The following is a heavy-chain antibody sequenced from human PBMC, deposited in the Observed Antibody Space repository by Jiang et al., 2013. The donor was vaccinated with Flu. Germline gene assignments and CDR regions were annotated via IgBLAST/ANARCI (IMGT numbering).Heavy chain of an antibody. CDR2: ISSDGNNK. Sequence: VQLLESGGGVVQPGRSLRLSCAASGFTFSSYGMHWVRQAPGKGLEWVAVISSDGNNKFYVDSVQGRFTISRDNSKNTLYLQMNSLRAEDTAVYYCAKRGSGWLWGRDYYFDYWGQGTLVTVSS. J-gene: IGHJ4*02. V-gene: IGHV3-30*18. CDR1: GFTFSSYG. CDR3: AKRGSGWLWGRDYYFDY. D-gene: IGHD6-19*01.